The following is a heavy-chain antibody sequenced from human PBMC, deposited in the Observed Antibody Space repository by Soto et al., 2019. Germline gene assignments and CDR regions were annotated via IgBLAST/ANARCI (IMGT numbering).Heavy chain of an antibody. D-gene: IGHD3-16*01. V-gene: IGHV2-5*02. J-gene: IGHJ3*02. CDR3: AHSKVRMITPRDVFDI. CDR2: IYWDDDM. Sequence: QITLKESGPTLGKPTQTLTLTCTFSGFSLSTSRVGVAWIRQPPGKALEWLALIYWDDDMRYSPSLKRRLTITNDTSKNQVVLTMTNMDPVDTATYYCAHSKVRMITPRDVFDIWGQGTMVTVSS. CDR1: GFSLSTSRVG.